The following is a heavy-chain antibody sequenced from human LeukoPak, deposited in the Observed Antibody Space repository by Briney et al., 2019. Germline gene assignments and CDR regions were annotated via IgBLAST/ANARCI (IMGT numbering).Heavy chain of an antibody. CDR2: INHSGST. J-gene: IGHJ5*02. Sequence: SETLSLTCAVYGGSFSGYYWSWIRQPPGKGLEWIGEINHSGSTNYNPSLKSRVTISVDTSKNQFSLKLSSVTAADTAVYYCARARHTPIVVVPAAIRVTRIWFDPWGQGTLVTVSS. V-gene: IGHV4-34*01. D-gene: IGHD2-2*02. CDR1: GGSFSGYY. CDR3: ARARHTPIVVVPAAIRVTRIWFDP.